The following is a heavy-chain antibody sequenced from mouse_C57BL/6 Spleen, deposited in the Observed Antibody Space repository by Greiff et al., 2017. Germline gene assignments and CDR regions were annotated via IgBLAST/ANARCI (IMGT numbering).Heavy chain of an antibody. V-gene: IGHV1-61*01. Sequence: VQLQQPGAELVRPGSSVKLSCKASGYTFTSYWMDWVKQRPGQGLEWIGNIYPSDSETHYNQKFKDKATLTVDKSSSTAYMQLSSLTSEDSAVYYCARATMVTTVYYYAMDYWGQGTSVTVSS. CDR3: ARATMVTTVYYYAMDY. CDR2: IYPSDSET. D-gene: IGHD2-2*01. CDR1: GYTFTSYW. J-gene: IGHJ4*01.